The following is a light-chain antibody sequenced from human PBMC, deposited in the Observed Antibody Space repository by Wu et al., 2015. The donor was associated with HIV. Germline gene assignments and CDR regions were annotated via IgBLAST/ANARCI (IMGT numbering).Light chain of an antibody. Sequence: DIQMTQSPSSLSAFVGDRVTITCQASQDIRNYLNWYQQKPGKAPKLLIYDASNLETGVPSRFSGSGSGTDFTFTISRLQPEDIATYYCQQYDYLPYIFGLGDQAGDQ. CDR2: DAS. CDR3: QQYDYLPYI. CDR1: QDIRNY. J-gene: IGKJ2*01. V-gene: IGKV1-33*01.